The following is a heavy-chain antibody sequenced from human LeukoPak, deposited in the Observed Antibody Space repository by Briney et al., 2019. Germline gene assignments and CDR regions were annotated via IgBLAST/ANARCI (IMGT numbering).Heavy chain of an antibody. D-gene: IGHD2/OR15-2a*01. CDR1: GFTFSRYT. Sequence: GGTLRLSCAASGFTFSRYTMSWVRQAPGKGLEWISSISGSGDETYYADSVKGRFTISRDNSKNTLYLQMNRLRAEDTALYYCARDFSYYYMDVWGKGTTVTVSS. CDR2: ISGSGDET. J-gene: IGHJ6*03. V-gene: IGHV3-23*01. CDR3: ARDFSYYYMDV.